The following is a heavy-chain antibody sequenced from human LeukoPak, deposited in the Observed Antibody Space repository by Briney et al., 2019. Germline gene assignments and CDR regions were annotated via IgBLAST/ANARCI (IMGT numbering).Heavy chain of an antibody. D-gene: IGHD5-18*01. CDR3: ARGRSYGFDFDS. V-gene: IGHV4-61*01. Sequence: SETLSLTCDVSAVSINTCCYYWTWLRQPPGKGLEGIGYKYYSGSTRYNSSLRSRLTISLDTSKNQFSLRLTSVTAADTAVYYCARGRSYGFDFDSWGPGTLVIVSS. CDR2: KYYSGST. CDR1: AVSINTCCYY. J-gene: IGHJ4*02.